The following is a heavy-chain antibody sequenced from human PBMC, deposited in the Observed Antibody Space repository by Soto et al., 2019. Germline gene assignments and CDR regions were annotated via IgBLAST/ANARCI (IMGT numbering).Heavy chain of an antibody. V-gene: IGHV5-51*01. Sequence: LGESLKISCKGSGYSFTSYWIGWVRQMPGKGLEWMGIIYPGDSDTRYSPSFQGQVTISADKSISTAYLQWSSLKASDTAMYYCARHNNGYYGSSGYYAAYWLDYWGQGTLVTVSS. CDR2: IYPGDSDT. CDR3: ARHNNGYYGSSGYYAAYWLDY. D-gene: IGHD3-22*01. J-gene: IGHJ4*02. CDR1: GYSFTSYW.